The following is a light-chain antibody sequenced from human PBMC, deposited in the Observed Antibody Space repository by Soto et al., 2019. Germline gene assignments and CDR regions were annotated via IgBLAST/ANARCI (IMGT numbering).Light chain of an antibody. CDR3: QKYDTAPLT. CDR2: GAS. J-gene: IGKJ4*01. V-gene: IGKV1-27*01. Sequence: DIQVTQSPSSLSASLGDRVSITSRASRDIRNYLAWYQQKPGQVPRLLISGASSLHSGVPPRFSGSGSGTDFTLTISSLQPEDIATYVCQKYDTAPLTFGGGTKVEIK. CDR1: RDIRNY.